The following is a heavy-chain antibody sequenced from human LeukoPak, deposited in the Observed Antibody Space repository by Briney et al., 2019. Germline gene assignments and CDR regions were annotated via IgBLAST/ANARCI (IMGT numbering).Heavy chain of an antibody. Sequence: GASVKVSCKASGYTGTGYYMHWVRQAPGQGLEWMGWINPKSGGTNYAQKFQGRVTMTRDTSISTAYMGLSRLRSDDTAFYFYEKVAYDILTGQEIGIDYWGQGTLVTVSS. CDR2: INPKSGGT. D-gene: IGHD3-9*01. CDR3: EKVAYDILTGQEIGIDY. V-gene: IGHV1-2*02. CDR1: GYTGTGYY. J-gene: IGHJ4*02.